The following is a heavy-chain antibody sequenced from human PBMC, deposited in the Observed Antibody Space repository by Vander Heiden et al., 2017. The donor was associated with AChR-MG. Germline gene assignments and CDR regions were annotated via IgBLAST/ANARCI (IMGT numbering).Heavy chain of an antibody. CDR1: GYPFTAHY. Sequence: LVPSGAEGEKPGASVKVSCWASGYPFTAHYMHWERQAPGQGLEWMGLIIPTSGGTNYAQKFLGRVTMTRDTSNTTAYLELSRLRSADTAVYSCARIPKPLKARIYVQVDYWGQGTLVTVSS. V-gene: IGHV1-2*02. J-gene: IGHJ4*02. CDR2: IIPTSGGT. D-gene: IGHD2-21*01. CDR3: ARIPKPLKARIYVQVDY.